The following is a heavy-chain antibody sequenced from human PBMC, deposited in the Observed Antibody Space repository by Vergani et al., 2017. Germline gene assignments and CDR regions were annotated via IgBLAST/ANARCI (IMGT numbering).Heavy chain of an antibody. CDR3: ARHTTYTDS. J-gene: IGHJ4*02. CDR1: EYSFGNYW. D-gene: IGHD1-1*01. Sequence: EVELVQSGPEMRKPGESLKISCKGSEYSFGNYWIGWVRQMPGKGLEWMGIIYPADSDTRYSSSFQGQVTISADKSISTAFLQWDSLKASDTTLYYCARHTTYTDSGGQGTLVTVSS. V-gene: IGHV5-51*01. CDR2: IYPADSDT.